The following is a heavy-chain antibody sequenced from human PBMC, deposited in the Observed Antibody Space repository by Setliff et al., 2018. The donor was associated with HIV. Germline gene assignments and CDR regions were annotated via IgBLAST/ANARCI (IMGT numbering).Heavy chain of an antibody. CDR1: GDSVNDRSYF. Sequence: SETLSLTCTVSGDSVNDRSYFWGWIRQPPGKGLEWIGYIYYSGSTNYNPSLKSRVTISVDTSKNQFSLKLSSVTAADTAVYYCARDTVAGTLGYYYYYMDVWGKGTTVTAP. CDR3: ARDTVAGTLGYYYYYMDV. J-gene: IGHJ6*03. CDR2: IYYSGST. D-gene: IGHD6-19*01. V-gene: IGHV4-61*01.